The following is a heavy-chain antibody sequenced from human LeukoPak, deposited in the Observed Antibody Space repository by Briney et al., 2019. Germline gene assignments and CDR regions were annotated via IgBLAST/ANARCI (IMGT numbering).Heavy chain of an antibody. CDR1: GFTFTYYA. Sequence: GRSLKLSCAASGFTFTYYAMHWVRQAPGKGLEWVSVVSNDGSNQDYTDSVKGRFIISRDDSKSTVYLQMNSLRVDDTAMYYCARDRGKQQLDDAFDMWGQGTMVTVSS. D-gene: IGHD6-13*01. CDR2: VSNDGSNQ. CDR3: ARDRGKQQLDDAFDM. V-gene: IGHV3-30-3*01. J-gene: IGHJ3*02.